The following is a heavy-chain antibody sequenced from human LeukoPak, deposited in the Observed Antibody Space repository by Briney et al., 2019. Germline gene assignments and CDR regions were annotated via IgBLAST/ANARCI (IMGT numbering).Heavy chain of an antibody. D-gene: IGHD3-22*01. CDR1: GFTVSSNY. Sequence: GGSLRLSCAASGFTVSSNYMSWVRQAPGKGLEWVSIIYSGGSTFYADSVKGRFTISRDNSKNTLYLQMNSLRADDTAVYYCAKWGGIVVVIHPKTAFDLWGQGTVVTVSS. CDR2: IYSGGST. V-gene: IGHV3-53*01. J-gene: IGHJ3*01. CDR3: AKWGGIVVVIHPKTAFDL.